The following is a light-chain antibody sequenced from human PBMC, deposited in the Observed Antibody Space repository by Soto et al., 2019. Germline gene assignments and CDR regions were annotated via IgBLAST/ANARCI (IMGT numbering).Light chain of an antibody. CDR1: TGAVTSDYY. CDR3: LLYHGAAQV. CDR2: STS. J-gene: IGLJ2*01. Sequence: QTVVTQEPSLTVSPGGTVTLTCASSTGAVTSDYYPNWVQQKPGQPPRALIYSTSYRHSWTPARFSGSLLGGKAALTLSIVQPEEEADYYCLLYHGAAQVFGGGTKLTVL. V-gene: IGLV7-43*01.